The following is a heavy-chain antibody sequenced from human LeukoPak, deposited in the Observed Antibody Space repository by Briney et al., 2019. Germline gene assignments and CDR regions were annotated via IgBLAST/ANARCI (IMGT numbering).Heavy chain of an antibody. D-gene: IGHD3-10*01. CDR3: TRESGGKPRQFDY. J-gene: IGHJ4*02. V-gene: IGHV4-4*07. CDR2: IYSSGSS. Sequence: SETLSLTCSVSGGSISSYYWNWIRQPAGKGLEWIGRIYSSGSSNYNPPLKSRVTMSVDMSKNQFSLKLSSVTAADTAVYYCTRESGGKPRQFDYWGQGTLVTVPS. CDR1: GGSISSYY.